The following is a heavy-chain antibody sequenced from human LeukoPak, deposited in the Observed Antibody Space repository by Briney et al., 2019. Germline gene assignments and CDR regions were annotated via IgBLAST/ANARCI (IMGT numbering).Heavy chain of an antibody. D-gene: IGHD6-19*01. CDR3: ALLRGSGLDN. V-gene: IGHV3-30*02. Sequence: GGSLRLSCAASGFTFSIYGINWVRQAPGKGLEWVAFIQYDGNKKYYADSVKGRFTISRDNSKNTLYLQMNSLRVEDTAVYYCALLRGSGLDNWGQGTLVTVSS. J-gene: IGHJ4*02. CDR1: GFTFSIYG. CDR2: IQYDGNKK.